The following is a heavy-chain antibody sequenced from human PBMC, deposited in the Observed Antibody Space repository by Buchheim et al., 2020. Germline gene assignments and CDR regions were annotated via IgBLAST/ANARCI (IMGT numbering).Heavy chain of an antibody. CDR3: ARVGSPPYYDFWGGYNQGYFDL. Sequence: EVQLVESGGGLVQPGGSLRLSCAASGFTFSSYWMSWVRQAPGKGLEWVANIKQDGSEKYYVDSVKGRFTISRDNATNSLYLQMNSLRAEDTAVYYCARVGSPPYYDFWGGYNQGYFDLWGRGTL. J-gene: IGHJ2*01. CDR2: IKQDGSEK. D-gene: IGHD3-3*01. V-gene: IGHV3-7*01. CDR1: GFTFSSYW.